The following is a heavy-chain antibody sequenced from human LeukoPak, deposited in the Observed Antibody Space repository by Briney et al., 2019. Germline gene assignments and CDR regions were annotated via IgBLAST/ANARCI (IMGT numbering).Heavy chain of an antibody. CDR2: ISGSGDNT. D-gene: IGHD6-19*01. CDR3: AKRSGYTTGWFFDF. V-gene: IGHV3-23*01. CDR1: GFSFSSYA. Sequence: GSLKLSCAASGFSFSSYAMSWVRQAPGKGLEWVSSISGSGDNTYHAESVKGRFTISRDNSKNTLFLQMNSLRAEDTAVFYYAKRSGYTTGWFFDFWGQGTLVTVSS. J-gene: IGHJ4*02.